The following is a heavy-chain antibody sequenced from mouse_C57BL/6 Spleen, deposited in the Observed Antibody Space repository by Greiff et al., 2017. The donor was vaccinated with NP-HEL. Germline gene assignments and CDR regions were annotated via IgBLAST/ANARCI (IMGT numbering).Heavy chain of an antibody. V-gene: IGHV14-3*01. Sequence: VQLKQSVAELVRPGASVKLSCTASGFNIKNTYMHWVKQRPEQGLEWIGRIDPANGNTKYAPKFQGKATITADTSSNTAYLQLSSLTSEDTAIYYCARAFSTVVATDYAMDYWGQGTSVTVSS. J-gene: IGHJ4*01. CDR3: ARAFSTVVATDYAMDY. D-gene: IGHD1-1*01. CDR1: GFNIKNTY. CDR2: IDPANGNT.